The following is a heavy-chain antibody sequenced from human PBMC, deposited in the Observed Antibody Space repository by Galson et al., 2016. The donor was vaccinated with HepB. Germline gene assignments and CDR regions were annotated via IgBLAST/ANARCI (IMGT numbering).Heavy chain of an antibody. CDR2: INQDANEK. CDR3: ARDATRGGDFDY. Sequence: SLRLSCAASGFTFTNHWMTWVRQVTGKGQEWVAQINQDANEKYYVDSVKGRFTISRDNAKNSLYLQMNSLRAEDTAVYYCARDATRGGDFDYWAQGTLVIVSS. V-gene: IGHV3-7*01. J-gene: IGHJ4*02. CDR1: GFTFTNHW. D-gene: IGHD2-21*01.